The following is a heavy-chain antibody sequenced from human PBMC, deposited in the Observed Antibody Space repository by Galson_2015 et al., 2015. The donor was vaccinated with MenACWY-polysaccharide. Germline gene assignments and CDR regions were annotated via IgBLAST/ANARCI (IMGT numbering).Heavy chain of an antibody. CDR2: INPNNGRT. CDR1: GFPFSVYY. V-gene: IGHV1-2*02. Sequence: SVKVSCKASGFPFSVYYLHWVRRAPGQGLQWMGWINPNNGRTNYAQNFQGRVTLTRDMSISTAYMELSRLTSDDTAVYYCARVTYADSSGFYGPFDPWGQGTLVTVSS. CDR3: ARVTYADSSGFYGPFDP. J-gene: IGHJ5*02. D-gene: IGHD3-22*01.